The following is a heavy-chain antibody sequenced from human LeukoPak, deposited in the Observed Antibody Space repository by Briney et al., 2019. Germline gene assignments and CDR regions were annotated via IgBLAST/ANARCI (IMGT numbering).Heavy chain of an antibody. CDR3: AKDFNWACDY. CDR1: GFTFSRNG. J-gene: IGHJ4*02. D-gene: IGHD7-27*01. CDR2: IPYDGHNT. Sequence: GGSLRLSCAASGFTFSRNGMHWVRPAPGKGLEWVAYIPYDGHNTYYADSVKARLTISRDNSKNTLYLQMNSLRTEDTALYYCAKDFNWACDYWRQGTLVTVSS. V-gene: IGHV3-30*02.